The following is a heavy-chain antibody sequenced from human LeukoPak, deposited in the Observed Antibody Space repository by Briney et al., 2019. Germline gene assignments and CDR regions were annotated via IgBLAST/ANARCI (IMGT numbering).Heavy chain of an antibody. CDR1: GGFISDSHYY. CDR3: ARGYHY. J-gene: IGHJ4*02. D-gene: IGHD3-16*02. Sequence: PSETLSLTCTVTGGFISDSHYYWAWIRQPPGKGLEWIGMINYSGNRYYNPSLWSRATISVDTSTNQFSLNLNSVTAADTAVYYCARGYHYWGQGTLVAVSS. CDR2: INYSGNR. V-gene: IGHV4-39*01.